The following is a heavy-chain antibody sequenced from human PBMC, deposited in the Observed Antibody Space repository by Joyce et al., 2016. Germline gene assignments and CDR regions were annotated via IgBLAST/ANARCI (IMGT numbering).Heavy chain of an antibody. V-gene: IGHV3-23*01. D-gene: IGHD2-8*02. CDR3: AKFRGALVQHYYYDR. CDR2: ISSSGTST. J-gene: IGHJ4*02. CDR1: GFTFGSHA. Sequence: EVQLLESGGALVQPGESLRLSCAASGFTFGSHAMSWVRQAPGKGLEWVSTISSSGTSTYYADSVRGRFTFSRDISKNTLFLQMNSLRAEDTAVYFCAKFRGALVQHYYYDRWGQGTLVTVSS.